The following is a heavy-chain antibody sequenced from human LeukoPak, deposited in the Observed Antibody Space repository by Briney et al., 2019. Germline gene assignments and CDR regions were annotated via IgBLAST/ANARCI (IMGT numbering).Heavy chain of an antibody. Sequence: ASVKVSCKASGYTFTSYYMHWVRQAPGQGLEWMGIINPSGGSTSYAQKFQGRVTMTRDTSTSTVYMELSSLRSEDTAVYYCARDRRSCGGDCYPFDYWGQGTLVTVSS. CDR2: INPSGGST. CDR3: ARDRRSCGGDCYPFDY. V-gene: IGHV1-46*01. J-gene: IGHJ4*02. CDR1: GYTFTSYY. D-gene: IGHD2-21*02.